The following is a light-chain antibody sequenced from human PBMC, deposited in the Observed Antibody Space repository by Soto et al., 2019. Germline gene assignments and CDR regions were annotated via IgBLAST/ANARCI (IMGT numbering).Light chain of an antibody. J-gene: IGKJ1*01. CDR1: QSISSY. CDR2: AAS. CDR3: QQSYSTWWT. V-gene: IGKV1-39*01. Sequence: DIQMTQSPSSLSASVGDRVTNTCRASQSISSYLNWYQQKPGKAPKLLIYAASSLQSGVPSRFSGSGSGTDFTLTISSQQPEDFATYYCQQSYSTWWTFGHGTKVEIK.